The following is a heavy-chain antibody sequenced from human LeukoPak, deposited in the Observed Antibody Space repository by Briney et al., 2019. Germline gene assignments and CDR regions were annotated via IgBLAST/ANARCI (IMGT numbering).Heavy chain of an antibody. J-gene: IGHJ3*02. CDR2: ISAYNGNT. Sequence: ASVKVSCKASGYTFTSYGISWVRQAPGQGLEWMGWISAYNGNTNYAQKLQGRVTMTTDTSTSTAYMELRSLRSDDTAVYYCAKDIVVVPAAVPQIWGQGTMVTVSS. CDR1: GYTFTSYG. V-gene: IGHV1-18*01. D-gene: IGHD2-2*01. CDR3: AKDIVVVPAAVPQI.